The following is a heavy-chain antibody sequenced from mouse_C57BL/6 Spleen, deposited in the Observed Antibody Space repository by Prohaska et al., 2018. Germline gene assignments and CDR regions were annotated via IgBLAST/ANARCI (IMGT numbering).Heavy chain of an antibody. Sequence: ELKLLESGGGLVQPGGSLSLSCAASGFTFTAYYMTWFRQPPGKALEGLGFIRNKANGYTTEYSASVKGRLTSSRDNSQSILYLQMNALRAEDSATYYCARSPFDYWGQGTTLTVSS. CDR2: IRNKANGYTT. CDR1: GFTFTAYY. V-gene: IGHV7-3*01. J-gene: IGHJ2*01. CDR3: ARSPFDY.